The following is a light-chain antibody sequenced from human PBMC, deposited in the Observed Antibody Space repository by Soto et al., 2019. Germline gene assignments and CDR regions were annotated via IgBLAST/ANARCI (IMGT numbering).Light chain of an antibody. CDR1: SSDVGAYNY. Sequence: QSVVTQPPSASGSPGQSVTISCTGTSSDVGAYNYVSWYQHRPGKAPQLMIYEVSKRPLGVPDRFFGSKSGNTASLTVSGLQAEDEADYYCSSYGGTNNFVVFGGGTKLTVL. J-gene: IGLJ2*01. V-gene: IGLV2-8*01. CDR2: EVS. CDR3: SSYGGTNNFVV.